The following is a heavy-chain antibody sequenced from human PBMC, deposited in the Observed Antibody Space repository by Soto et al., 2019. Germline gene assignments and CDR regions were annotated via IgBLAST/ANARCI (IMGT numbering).Heavy chain of an antibody. V-gene: IGHV4-39*01. CDR1: GGSISSSSYY. J-gene: IGHJ3*02. Sequence: PSETLSLTCTVSGGSISSSSYYWGWIRQPPGKGLEWIGSIYYSGSTYYNPSLKSRVTISVDTSKNQFSLKLSSVTAADTAVYYCARHEYYDILTGHNDAFDISGQGPIVTVSS. CDR2: IYYSGST. D-gene: IGHD3-9*01. CDR3: ARHEYYDILTGHNDAFDI.